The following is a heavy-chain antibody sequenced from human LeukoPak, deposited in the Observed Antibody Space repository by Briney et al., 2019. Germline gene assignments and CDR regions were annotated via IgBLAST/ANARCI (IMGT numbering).Heavy chain of an antibody. J-gene: IGHJ3*02. Sequence: PGGSLRLSCAASGFTLSSYAMSWVRQAPGKGLEWVSSITSSSSYIYYADSVKGRFTISRDNAKNSLYLQMNSLRAEDTAVYYCARSYCRGGSCYSGDAFDIWGQGTMVTVSS. CDR3: ARSYCRGGSCYSGDAFDI. V-gene: IGHV3-21*01. CDR1: GFTLSSYA. D-gene: IGHD2-15*01. CDR2: ITSSSSYI.